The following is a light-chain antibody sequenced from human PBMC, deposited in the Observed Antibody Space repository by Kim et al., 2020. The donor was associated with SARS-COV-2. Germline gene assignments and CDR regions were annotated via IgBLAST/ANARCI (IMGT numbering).Light chain of an antibody. CDR2: DAS. CDR3: QQYKSYSIT. Sequence: ASVGDRVTITCRASKSISSWLAWYQQKPGKAPNLLIYDASSLESGVPSRFSGSGSGTEFTLTISSLQPDDFATYYCQQYKSYSITFGQGTRLGIK. J-gene: IGKJ5*01. CDR1: KSISSW. V-gene: IGKV1-5*01.